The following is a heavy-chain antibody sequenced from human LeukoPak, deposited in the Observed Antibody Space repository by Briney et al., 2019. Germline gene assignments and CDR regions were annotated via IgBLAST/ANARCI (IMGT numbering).Heavy chain of an antibody. J-gene: IGHJ4*02. CDR1: GFTFSSYG. V-gene: IGHV3-30*02. Sequence: AGGSLRLSCAASGFTFSSYGMHWVRQAPGKGLEWVAFIRYDGSNKYYADSVKGRFTISRDNSKNTLYLQMNSLRAEDTAVYYCAKDVTGPSYRGGGRRMAGPYFDYWGQGTLVTVSS. D-gene: IGHD3-16*02. CDR2: IRYDGSNK. CDR3: AKDVTGPSYRGGGRRMAGPYFDY.